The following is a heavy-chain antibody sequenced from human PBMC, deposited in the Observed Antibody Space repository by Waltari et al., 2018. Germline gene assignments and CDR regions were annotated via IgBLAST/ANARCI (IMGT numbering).Heavy chain of an antibody. CDR2: INSNSGGI. Sequence: QVQLVQSGAEVQKPGASVKVSCKASGYTFIGYYMHWVRQAPGQGLEWMGWINSNSGGIKYAQKLQGWVTMTRDTSISTAYMELRRLRSDDTAVYYCARGAPEGYHDSSGYFFILDYWGQGTLVTVSS. D-gene: IGHD3-22*01. V-gene: IGHV1-2*04. CDR1: GYTFIGYY. CDR3: ARGAPEGYHDSSGYFFILDY. J-gene: IGHJ4*02.